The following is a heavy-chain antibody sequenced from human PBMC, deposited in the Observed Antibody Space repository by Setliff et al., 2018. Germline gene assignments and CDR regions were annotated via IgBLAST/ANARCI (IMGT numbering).Heavy chain of an antibody. Sequence: GGSLRLSCVASGFTFSNYGMHWVRQAPGKGLEWVTYIQHDGNIKHYADSVKGRCTISRDNSKNTLYLQMNSLRAEDTAVYYCARQRYYDTTGKAFDIWGQGTMVTVSS. D-gene: IGHD3-22*01. CDR2: IQHDGNIK. V-gene: IGHV3-30*02. CDR1: GFTFSNYG. J-gene: IGHJ3*02. CDR3: ARQRYYDTTGKAFDI.